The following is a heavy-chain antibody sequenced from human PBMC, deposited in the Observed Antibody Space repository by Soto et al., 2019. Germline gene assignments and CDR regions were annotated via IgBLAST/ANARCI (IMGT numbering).Heavy chain of an antibody. D-gene: IGHD1-1*01. CDR1: GFTFSEYA. V-gene: IGHV3-23*01. CDR2: ISNSGGKT. CDR3: AKGGNTNNNYYYYMDV. J-gene: IGHJ6*03. Sequence: EVQLLESGGGLVQPGGSLRLSCAASGFTFSEYALSWVSQAPGQGLEWVSTISNSGGKTYYADSVKGRITVSRDNSKNTLSLQMSSLSAEDTAVYYCAKGGNTNNNYYYYMDVWGKGTAVTVSS.